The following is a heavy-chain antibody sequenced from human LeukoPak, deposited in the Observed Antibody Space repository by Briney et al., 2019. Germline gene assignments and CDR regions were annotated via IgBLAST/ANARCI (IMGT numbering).Heavy chain of an antibody. J-gene: IGHJ4*02. Sequence: GGSLRLSCAASGFTFSSYEMNWVRRAPGKGLEWVSYISSSGSTIYYADSVKGRFTISRDNAKNSLYLQMNSLRAEDTAVYYCARGSLVHYYGSGSYRIRAGFDSWGQGTLVTVSS. CDR2: ISSSGSTI. CDR1: GFTFSSYE. CDR3: ARGSLVHYYGSGSYRIRAGFDS. V-gene: IGHV3-48*03. D-gene: IGHD3-10*01.